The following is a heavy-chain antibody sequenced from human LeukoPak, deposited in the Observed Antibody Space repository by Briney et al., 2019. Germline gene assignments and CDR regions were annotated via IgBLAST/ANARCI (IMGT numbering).Heavy chain of an antibody. D-gene: IGHD3-22*01. V-gene: IGHV3-33*01. J-gene: IGHJ4*02. CDR2: IWYDGSNK. CDR3: ARDSYYYDSSGYPSL. CDR1: GFTFSSYG. Sequence: GRSLRLSCAASGFTFSSYGMHWVRQAPGKGLEWVAVIWYDGSNKYYADSVKGRFTISRDNSKNTLYLQMNSLRAEDTAVYYCARDSYYYDSSGYPSLWGQGTLVTVSS.